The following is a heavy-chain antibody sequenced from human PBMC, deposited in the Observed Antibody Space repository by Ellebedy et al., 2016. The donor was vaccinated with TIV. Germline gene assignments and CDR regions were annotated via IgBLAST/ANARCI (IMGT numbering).Heavy chain of an antibody. J-gene: IGHJ5*02. V-gene: IGHV4-39*01. Sequence: SETLSLTCTVSGGSISRSSYYWGWIRQPPGKGLEWIGSIYYSWSTFYNPSLKSRVTISADTSKNQFSLRLSSVTDADTAVYYCARWFGELLYVRWFDPWGQGTLVTVSS. CDR2: IYYSWST. D-gene: IGHD3-10*01. CDR1: GGSISRSSYY. CDR3: ARWFGELLYVRWFDP.